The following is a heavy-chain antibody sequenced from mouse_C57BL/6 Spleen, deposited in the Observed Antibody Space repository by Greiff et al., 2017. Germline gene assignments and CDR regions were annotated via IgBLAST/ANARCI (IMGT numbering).Heavy chain of an antibody. D-gene: IGHD1-1*01. V-gene: IGHV14-3*01. J-gene: IGHJ4*01. CDR2: IDPANGNT. CDR3: ARKLTVVATRAMDY. CDR1: GFNIKNTY. Sequence: VQLQQSVAELVRPGASVKLSCTASGFNIKNTYMHWVKQRPEQGLEWIGRIDPANGNTKYAPKFQGKATINADTSSNTAYLQLSSLTSEDPAIYYFARKLTVVATRAMDYWGQGTSVTVSS.